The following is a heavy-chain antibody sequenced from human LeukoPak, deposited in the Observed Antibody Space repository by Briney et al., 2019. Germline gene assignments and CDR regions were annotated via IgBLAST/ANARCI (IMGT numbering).Heavy chain of an antibody. CDR1: GFTFSTYS. Sequence: GGSLRLSCAASGFTFSTYSMNWVRQAPGKGLEWVSYISSSSSTIYYADSVKGRFTISRDNAKSSLYLQMNSLRAEDTALYYCAKGSGSYLHDPVDYWGQGTLVTVSS. V-gene: IGHV3-48*01. CDR3: AKGSGSYLHDPVDY. CDR2: ISSSSSTI. J-gene: IGHJ4*02. D-gene: IGHD1-26*01.